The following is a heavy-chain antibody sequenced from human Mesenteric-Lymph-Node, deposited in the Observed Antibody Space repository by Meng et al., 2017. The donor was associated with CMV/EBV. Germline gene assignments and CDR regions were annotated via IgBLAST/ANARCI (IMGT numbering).Heavy chain of an antibody. V-gene: IGHV4-38-2*02. CDR3: ARRGGTVTTFDY. D-gene: IGHD4-11*01. CDR1: GYSISSGYY. J-gene: IGHJ4*02. Sequence: SETLSLTCTVSGYSISSGYYWGWIRQPPGKGLEWIGEINHSGSTNYNPSLKSRVTISVDTSKNQFSLKLSSVTAADTAVYYCARRGGTVTTFDYWGQGTLVTVSS. CDR2: INHSGST.